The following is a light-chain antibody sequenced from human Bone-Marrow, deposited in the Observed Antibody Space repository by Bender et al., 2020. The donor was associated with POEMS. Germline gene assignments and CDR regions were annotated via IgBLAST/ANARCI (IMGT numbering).Light chain of an antibody. CDR3: SSFTSRNTVV. Sequence: QSALTQPASVSGSPGQSITISCTGTSDPGGYNYVSWYQQSPGKAPKVIIYNVNYRPSEVSYRFSGSQSGDTASLTISGLQAEDEADYFCSSFTSRNTVVFGGGTRLTVL. CDR1: SDPGGYNY. V-gene: IGLV2-14*01. CDR2: NVN. J-gene: IGLJ2*01.